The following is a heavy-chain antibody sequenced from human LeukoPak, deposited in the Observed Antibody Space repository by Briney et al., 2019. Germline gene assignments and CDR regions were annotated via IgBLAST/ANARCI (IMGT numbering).Heavy chain of an antibody. D-gene: IGHD5-12*01. CDR1: GYTLTELS. V-gene: IGHV1-46*01. Sequence: ASVNVSCTVSGYTLTELSMHWVRQAPGKGLEWMGIINPSGGSTSYAQKFQGRVTMTRDTSTSTVYMELSSLRSEDTAVYYCARAGFSDYLNDYWGQGTLVTVSS. CDR3: ARAGFSDYLNDY. CDR2: INPSGGST. J-gene: IGHJ4*02.